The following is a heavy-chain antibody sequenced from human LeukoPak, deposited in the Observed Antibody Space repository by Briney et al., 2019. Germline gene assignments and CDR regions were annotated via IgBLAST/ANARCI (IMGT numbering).Heavy chain of an antibody. V-gene: IGHV4-59*01. CDR3: ARGTMTTVTA. Sequence: PSGSLSLTCTVSGGSISSYYWSWIRQPPGKGLEWVGQIYYSGSTNDNPSLKSRVTISVDTSKNQFSLKLSSVTAADTAVYYCARGTMTTVTAWGQGTLVTVSS. CDR2: IYYSGST. CDR1: GGSISSYY. J-gene: IGHJ5*02. D-gene: IGHD4-17*01.